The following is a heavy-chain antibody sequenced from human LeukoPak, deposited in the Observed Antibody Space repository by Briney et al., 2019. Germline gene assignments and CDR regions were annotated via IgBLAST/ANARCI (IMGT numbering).Heavy chain of an antibody. Sequence: ASVKVSCKASGYTFTSYAMHWVRQAPGQRLEWMGWINAGNGSTKYSQKFQGRVTITRDTSASTAYMELSRLRSEDTAVYYCAVTKYYYDSSGYSYTNYYGMDVWGQGTTVTVSS. J-gene: IGHJ6*02. CDR3: AVTKYYYDSSGYSYTNYYGMDV. CDR2: INAGNGST. CDR1: GYTFTSYA. D-gene: IGHD3-22*01. V-gene: IGHV1-3*01.